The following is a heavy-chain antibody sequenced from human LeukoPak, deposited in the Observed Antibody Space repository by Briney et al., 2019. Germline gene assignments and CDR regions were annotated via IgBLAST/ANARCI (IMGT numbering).Heavy chain of an antibody. CDR2: IRSTTDT. CDR3: TRLRHSNTDYYYYYGMDV. CDR1: GFTFSGSA. Sequence: GGSLRLSCAASGFTFSGSAMHWVRQASGKGLEWVGRIRSTTDTAYAASVKGRFTISRDDSKNTTYLQMNSLKTEDTAVYYCTRLRHSNTDYYYYYGMDVWGQGTTVTVSS. J-gene: IGHJ6*02. V-gene: IGHV3-73*01. D-gene: IGHD2/OR15-2a*01.